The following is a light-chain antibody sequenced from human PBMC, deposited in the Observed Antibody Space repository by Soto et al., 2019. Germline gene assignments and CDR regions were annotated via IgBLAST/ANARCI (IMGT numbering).Light chain of an antibody. J-gene: IGLJ1*01. CDR2: DVS. V-gene: IGLV2-11*01. CDR1: SSDVGKYDY. Sequence: QSALTQPPSASGSPGQSVTISCTGTSSDVGKYDYVSWFQHHPGKAPKLIIYDVSKRPSGVPDRFSGSKSGNTASLTISGLQAEDEADYYCCSYAGSYPYVFGTGTKLTVL. CDR3: CSYAGSYPYV.